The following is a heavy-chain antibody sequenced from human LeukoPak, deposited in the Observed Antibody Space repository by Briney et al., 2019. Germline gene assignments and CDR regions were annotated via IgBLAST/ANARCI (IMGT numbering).Heavy chain of an antibody. CDR3: ARDPFPHDYGDF. V-gene: IGHV3-48*03. J-gene: IGHJ4*02. CDR2: INSVGNTI. Sequence: PGGSLRLSCETSGFTFSSYEMNWVRQAPGKGLEWISYINSVGNTIYYADSVRGRFTISRDNAKNSLYLQMNSLRVEDTAVYFCARDPFPHDYGDFWGQGTLVTVSS. D-gene: IGHD3-16*01. CDR1: GFTFSSYE.